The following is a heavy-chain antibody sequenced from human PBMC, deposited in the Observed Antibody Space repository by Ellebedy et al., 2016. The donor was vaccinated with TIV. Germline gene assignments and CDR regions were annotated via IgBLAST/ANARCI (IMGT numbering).Heavy chain of an antibody. CDR3: ARDSDGSGSFYP. Sequence: SETLSLXXAVYGGSFSGYYWSWIRQPPGKGLEWIGYIYYSGSTYYNPSLKSRVTISVDTSKNQFSLKLSSVTAADTAVYYCARDSDGSGSFYPWGQGTLVTVSS. CDR1: GGSFSGYY. CDR2: IYYSGST. D-gene: IGHD3-10*01. V-gene: IGHV4-34*09. J-gene: IGHJ5*02.